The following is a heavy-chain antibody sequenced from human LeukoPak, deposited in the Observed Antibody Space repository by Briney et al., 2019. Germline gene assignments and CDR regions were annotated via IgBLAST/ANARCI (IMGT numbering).Heavy chain of an antibody. CDR3: ARRNSWYDS. Sequence: ASVKVSCKASGYSFTSYDINWVRQATGQGLEWMGWMNASTGATGYAQKFQGRVTMTRDTSISTAYMELSSLRSEDTAIYYCARRNSWYDSWGQGTLVTVLS. J-gene: IGHJ5*01. CDR1: GYSFTSYD. CDR2: MNASTGAT. V-gene: IGHV1-8*01. D-gene: IGHD4-11*01.